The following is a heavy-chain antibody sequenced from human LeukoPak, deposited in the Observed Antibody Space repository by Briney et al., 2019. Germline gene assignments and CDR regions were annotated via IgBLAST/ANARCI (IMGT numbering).Heavy chain of an antibody. V-gene: IGHV1-18*01. CDR1: RYTFTSYG. Sequence: ASVKVSCKASRYTFTSYGISWVRQAPGQGLEWMGWISAYNGNTNYAQKLQGRVTMTTDTSTSTAYMELRSLRSDDTAVYYCARDDFWSGYYYFDYWGQGTLVTVSS. CDR2: ISAYNGNT. CDR3: ARDDFWSGYYYFDY. J-gene: IGHJ4*02. D-gene: IGHD3-3*01.